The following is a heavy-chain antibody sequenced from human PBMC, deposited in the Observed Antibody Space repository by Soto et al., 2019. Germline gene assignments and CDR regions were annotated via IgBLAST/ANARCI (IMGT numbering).Heavy chain of an antibody. D-gene: IGHD3-16*01. CDR2: INAGNGNT. CDR1: GYTFTSYA. Sequence: ASVKVSCKASGYTFTSYAMHWVRQAPGQRLEWMGWINAGNGNTKYSQKFQGRVTITRDTSASTAYMELSSLRSEDTAVYYCASCRWGLGGDYYYYYGMDVWGQGTTVTVSS. J-gene: IGHJ6*02. V-gene: IGHV1-3*01. CDR3: ASCRWGLGGDYYYYYGMDV.